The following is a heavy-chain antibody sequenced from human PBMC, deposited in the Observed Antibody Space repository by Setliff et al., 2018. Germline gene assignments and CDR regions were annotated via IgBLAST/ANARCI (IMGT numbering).Heavy chain of an antibody. Sequence: SVKVSCKASGGTFSSYAISWVRQAPGQGLEWMGGIIPIFGTANYAQKFQGRVTITADESTSTAYMELSSLKSEDTAVYYCATGVFFLGYCSSTSCQLDYWGQGTLVTVSS. V-gene: IGHV1-69*13. D-gene: IGHD2-2*01. CDR1: GGTFSSYA. J-gene: IGHJ4*02. CDR2: IIPIFGTA. CDR3: ATGVFFLGYCSSTSCQLDY.